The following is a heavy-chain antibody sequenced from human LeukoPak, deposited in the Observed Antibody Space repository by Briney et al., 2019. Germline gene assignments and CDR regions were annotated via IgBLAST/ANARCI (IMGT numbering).Heavy chain of an antibody. CDR3: AKTRTYYDILTGYYPDY. D-gene: IGHD3-9*01. CDR2: ISGSGGST. CDR1: GFTFSSYG. Sequence: GGSLRLSCAASGFTFSSYGMHWVRQAPGKGLEWVSAISGSGGSTYYADSVKGRFTISRDNSKNTLYLQMNSLRAEDTAVYYCAKTRTYYDILTGYYPDYWGQGTLVTVSS. J-gene: IGHJ4*02. V-gene: IGHV3-23*01.